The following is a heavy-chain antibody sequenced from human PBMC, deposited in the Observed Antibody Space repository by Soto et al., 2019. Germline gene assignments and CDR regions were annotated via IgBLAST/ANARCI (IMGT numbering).Heavy chain of an antibody. D-gene: IGHD2-15*01. CDR3: AVGYCSGGSCPNWFDP. J-gene: IGHJ5*02. CDR1: GGSISSGGYY. V-gene: IGHV4-31*03. Sequence: SETLSLTCTVSGGSISSGGYYWSWTRQHPGKGLEWIGYIYYSGSTYYNPSLKSRVTISVDTSKNQFSLKLSSVTAADTAVYYCAVGYCSGGSCPNWFDPWGQGTLVTVSS. CDR2: IYYSGST.